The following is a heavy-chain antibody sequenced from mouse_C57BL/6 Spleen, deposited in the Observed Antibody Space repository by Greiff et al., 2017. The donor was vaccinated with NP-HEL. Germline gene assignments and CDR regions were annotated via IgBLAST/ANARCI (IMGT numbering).Heavy chain of an antibody. CDR1: GYSITSGYF. Sequence: EVQLEESGPGLVKPSQSLSLTCSVTGYSITSGYFWNWIRQLPGNKLEWMGYISYDGSNNYNPTLKNRTTITHDTSKNQFCLKLNSVTAEDTATYYCSRYGYGEGDYWGQGTTLTVSS. V-gene: IGHV3-6*01. CDR2: ISYDGSN. D-gene: IGHD2-2*01. CDR3: SRYGYGEGDY. J-gene: IGHJ2*01.